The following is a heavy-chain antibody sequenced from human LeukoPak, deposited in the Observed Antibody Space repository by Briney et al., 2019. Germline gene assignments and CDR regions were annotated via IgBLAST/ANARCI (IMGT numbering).Heavy chain of an antibody. D-gene: IGHD3-9*01. Sequence: GESLKISCKGSGYSFTSYWIGWVRQMPGKGLEWMGIIYPGDSDTRYSPSFQGQVTISADKSISTAYLQWSSLKASDTAMYYCARGGVSFFDWLAFDYWGQGTLVTVSS. CDR2: IYPGDSDT. J-gene: IGHJ4*02. CDR1: GYSFTSYW. V-gene: IGHV5-51*01. CDR3: ARGGVSFFDWLAFDY.